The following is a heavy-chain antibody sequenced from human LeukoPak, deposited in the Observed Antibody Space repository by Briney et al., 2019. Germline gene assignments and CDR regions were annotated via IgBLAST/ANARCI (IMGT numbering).Heavy chain of an antibody. D-gene: IGHD2-21*02. J-gene: IGHJ4*02. CDR3: ARVGGGAVVTAHFDY. Sequence: GGSLRLSCAASGFTVSSNYMSWVRQAPGKGLEWVSVIYSGGSTYYADSVKGRFTISRDISKNTLFLQMNSLRAEDTAVYYCARVGGGAVVTAHFDYWGQGTLVTVSS. V-gene: IGHV3-53*01. CDR2: IYSGGST. CDR1: GFTVSSNY.